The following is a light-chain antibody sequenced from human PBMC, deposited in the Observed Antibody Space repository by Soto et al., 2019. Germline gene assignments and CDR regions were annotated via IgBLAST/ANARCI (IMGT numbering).Light chain of an antibody. J-gene: IGKJ4*01. Sequence: EIVLTQSPATLSLSPGERATLSCRASQSVSSYLAWYQQKPGQAPRLLIYDASNRATGIPARFSGSGSGTGFTLTISSLELEDFAVYYCQQRSNWPPGLTFGGGSKVEIK. CDR3: QQRSNWPPGLT. V-gene: IGKV3-11*01. CDR2: DAS. CDR1: QSVSSY.